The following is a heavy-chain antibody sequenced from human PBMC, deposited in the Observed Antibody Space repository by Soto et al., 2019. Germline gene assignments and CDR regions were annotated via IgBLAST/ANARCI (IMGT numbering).Heavy chain of an antibody. CDR2: IKQDGSEK. D-gene: IGHD5-18*01. CDR3: ARDLEGSYCYYYYYMDV. Sequence: EVQLVESGGGLVQPGGSLRLSCAASEFTFTTYWMTWVRQAPGKGLEWVANIKQDGSEKKYVDSVKGRFTISRDNAKNSLYLQMNSLRVEDTAVYYCARDLEGSYCYYYYYMDVWGKGTTVTVSS. V-gene: IGHV3-7*01. J-gene: IGHJ6*03. CDR1: EFTFTTYW.